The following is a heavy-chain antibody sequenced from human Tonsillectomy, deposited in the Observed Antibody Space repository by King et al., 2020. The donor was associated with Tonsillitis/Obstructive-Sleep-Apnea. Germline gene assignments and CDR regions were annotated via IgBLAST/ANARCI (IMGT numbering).Heavy chain of an antibody. V-gene: IGHV1-69*10. CDR1: GGTFSSYA. CDR2: IIPILGIP. J-gene: IGHJ5*02. D-gene: IGHD6-13*01. CDR3: VREEVVIAAAGNWFGP. Sequence: VQLVESGAEVKKPGSSVKVSCKASGGTFSSYAISWVRQAPGQGLEWMGGIIPILGIPNYAQKFQGRVTITADKSTSTAYMELSSLRSEDTAVYYCVREEVVIAAAGNWFGPWGQGTLVTVSS.